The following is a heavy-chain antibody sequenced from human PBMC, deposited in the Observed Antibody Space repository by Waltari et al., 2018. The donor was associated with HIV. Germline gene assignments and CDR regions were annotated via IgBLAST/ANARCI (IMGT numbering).Heavy chain of an antibody. CDR1: GFTFSSDS. V-gene: IGHV3-21*01. D-gene: IGHD3-22*01. CDR2: ISSSSIYI. CDR3: ARQDSSGGNYYYGMDV. J-gene: IGHJ6*02. Sequence: EVQLVESGGGLVKPGGSLRLSCSASGFTFSSDSMNWVGQAPGKGLEWVSSISSSSIYISYADSVKGRFTISRDNAKNSLYLQMNSLRAEDTAVYYCARQDSSGGNYYYGMDVWGQGTTVTVSS.